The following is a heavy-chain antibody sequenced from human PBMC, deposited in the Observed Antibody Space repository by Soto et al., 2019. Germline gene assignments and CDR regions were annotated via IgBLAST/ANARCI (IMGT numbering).Heavy chain of an antibody. Sequence: SVKVSCKASGGTFSSYAISWVRQAPGQGLEWMGGIIPIFGTANYAQKFQGRVTITADKSTSTAYMELSSLRSEDTAVYYCARGLEGAYCSGGSCYSDWFDPWGQGTLVTVSS. CDR3: ARGLEGAYCSGGSCYSDWFDP. V-gene: IGHV1-69*06. J-gene: IGHJ5*02. D-gene: IGHD2-15*01. CDR1: GGTFSSYA. CDR2: IIPIFGTA.